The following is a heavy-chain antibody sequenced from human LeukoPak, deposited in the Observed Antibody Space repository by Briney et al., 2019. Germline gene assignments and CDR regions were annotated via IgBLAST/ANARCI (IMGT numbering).Heavy chain of an antibody. Sequence: GRSLRLSCAASGFTFSSYGMHWVRQAPGKGLEWVAVISYDGSNKYYADSVKGRFTISRDNSKNTLYLQMNSLRAEDTAVYYCAKDKVQSRMVVPAATPFDYWGQGTLVTVSS. D-gene: IGHD2-2*01. CDR3: AKDKVQSRMVVPAATPFDY. J-gene: IGHJ4*02. CDR2: ISYDGSNK. V-gene: IGHV3-30*18. CDR1: GFTFSSYG.